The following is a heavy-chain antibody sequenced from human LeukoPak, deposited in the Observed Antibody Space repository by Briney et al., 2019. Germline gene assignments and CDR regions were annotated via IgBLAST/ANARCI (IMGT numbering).Heavy chain of an antibody. CDR3: ARATGGNYDAFDI. D-gene: IGHD1-1*01. CDR2: IYYSGST. CDR1: GGSISSSSYY. V-gene: IGHV4-39*07. Sequence: SETLSLTCTVSGGSISSSSYYWGWIRQPPGKGLEWIGSIYYSGSTYYNPSLKSRVTISVDTSKNQFSLKLSSVTVADTAVYYCARATGGNYDAFDIWGQGTMVTVSS. J-gene: IGHJ3*02.